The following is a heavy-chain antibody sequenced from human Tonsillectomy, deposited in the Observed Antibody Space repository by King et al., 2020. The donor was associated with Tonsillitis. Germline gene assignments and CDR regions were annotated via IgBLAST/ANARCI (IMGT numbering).Heavy chain of an antibody. CDR2: INPHSGGT. CDR3: VGGPELPGRQESDFDI. CDR1: GYTFTDYY. J-gene: IGHJ3*02. D-gene: IGHD3-10*01. V-gene: IGHV1-2*02. Sequence: QLVQSGAEVKKPGASVKISCKASGYTFTDYYMHWVRQAPGQGLEWMGWINPHSGGTKYAQKFQGRVTMIRDTSISTAYMDLSRLRSDDTAVYYCVGGPELPGRQESDFDIWGQGTMVTVSS.